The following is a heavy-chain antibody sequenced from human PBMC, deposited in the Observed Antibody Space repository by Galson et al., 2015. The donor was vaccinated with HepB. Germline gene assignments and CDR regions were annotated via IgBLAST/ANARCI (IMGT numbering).Heavy chain of an antibody. V-gene: IGHV1-69*13. Sequence: SVKVSCKASGGTFSSYAISWVRQAPGQGLEWMGGIIPIVGTANYAQKFQGRGTITADESTSTAYMELHSLSADDTAVYYCARPSHSSSWHAARVVYGMDVWCQGTTVTVSS. J-gene: IGHJ6*02. D-gene: IGHD6-13*01. CDR2: IIPIVGTA. CDR1: GGTFSSYA. CDR3: ARPSHSSSWHAARVVYGMDV.